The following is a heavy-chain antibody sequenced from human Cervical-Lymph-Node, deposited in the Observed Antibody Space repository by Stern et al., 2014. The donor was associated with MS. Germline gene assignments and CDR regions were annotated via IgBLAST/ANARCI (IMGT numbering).Heavy chain of an antibody. CDR3: MGVGDAMHV. Sequence: VQLVQSGGGVVQPGRSLTLSCAASGFSFSNSCMHWVRQAPGKGLEWVAVMSFVGCNKKYGDSVKGRFSISRDMANNTLFLQMNSLRPEDTAVYYCMGVGDAMHVWGQGTTVIVSS. CDR2: MSFVGCNK. J-gene: IGHJ6*02. CDR1: GFSFSNSC. V-gene: IGHV3-30*03.